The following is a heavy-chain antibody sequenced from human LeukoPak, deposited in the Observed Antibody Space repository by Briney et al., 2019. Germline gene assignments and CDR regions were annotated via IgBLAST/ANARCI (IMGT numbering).Heavy chain of an antibody. Sequence: SVKVSCKTSGFTFSTSAVQWVRQARGQRLEWIGWIIVGSGATNHAQSLQGRFTITRDMSTNTAYMELSSLGSEDSAVYYCAAELYGVYTDCCTFHMWGQGTMVTVSS. CDR2: IIVGSGAT. D-gene: IGHD4-17*01. V-gene: IGHV1-58*01. CDR1: GFTFSTSA. J-gene: IGHJ3*02. CDR3: AAELYGVYTDCCTFHM.